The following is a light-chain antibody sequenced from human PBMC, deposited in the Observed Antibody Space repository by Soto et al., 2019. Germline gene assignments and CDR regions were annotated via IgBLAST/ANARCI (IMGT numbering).Light chain of an antibody. CDR1: QSVSSN. CDR3: QQYNNWPRT. V-gene: IGKV3-15*01. CDR2: GAS. Sequence: EIVMTQSRSTLSVSPGERATLSCRASQSVSSNLAWYQQKPGQAPRLLFSGASTRATGIPARFSGSGSGTEFTLTISSLQSEDFAVYYCQQYNNWPRTFGQGTKVEVK. J-gene: IGKJ1*01.